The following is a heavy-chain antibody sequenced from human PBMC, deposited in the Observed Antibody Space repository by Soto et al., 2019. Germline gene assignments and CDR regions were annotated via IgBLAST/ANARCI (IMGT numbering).Heavy chain of an antibody. J-gene: IGHJ1*01. Sequence: GASVKVSCKTSGYTFSTSGISWVRQAPGQGLEWVGWIRPDNGNRKSAQRLQGKVTLTTDTSAGTAYMELRSLTSDDTAMYYCARDTESNRYNDWGQGTLVTVSS. CDR2: IRPDNGNR. CDR1: GYTFSTSG. CDR3: ARDTESNRYND. D-gene: IGHD1-20*01. V-gene: IGHV1-18*01.